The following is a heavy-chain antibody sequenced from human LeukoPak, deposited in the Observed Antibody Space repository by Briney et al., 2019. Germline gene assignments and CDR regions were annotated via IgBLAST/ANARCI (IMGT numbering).Heavy chain of an antibody. CDR2: TYYRSKWYY. CDR1: GDSVSSDSAA. J-gene: IGHJ5*02. D-gene: IGHD2-2*01. V-gene: IGHV6-1*01. CDR3: VRGCSSTTGSGWFDP. Sequence: SQTLSLTCAISGDSVSSDSAAWTWIRQSPSRGLEWLGRTYYRSKWYYDYAVSVKSRITIDAGTSKNNFSLQLNSVPPEGTAVYYCVRGCSSTTGSGWFDPWGQGTLVTVSS.